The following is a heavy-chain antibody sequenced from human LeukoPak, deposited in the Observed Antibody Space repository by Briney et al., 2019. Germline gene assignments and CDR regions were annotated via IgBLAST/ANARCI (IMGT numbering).Heavy chain of an antibody. CDR3: ASAAESIAVAGTGSDAFDI. CDR1: GYSFTDYY. D-gene: IGHD6-19*01. CDR2: INPNSGGT. Sequence: ASVKVSCKASGYSFTDYYIHWVRQAPGQGLEWMGWINPNSGGTNYAQKFQGRVTMTRDTSISTAYMELSRLRSDDTAVYYSASAAESIAVAGTGSDAFDIWGQGTMVTVSS. V-gene: IGHV1-2*02. J-gene: IGHJ3*02.